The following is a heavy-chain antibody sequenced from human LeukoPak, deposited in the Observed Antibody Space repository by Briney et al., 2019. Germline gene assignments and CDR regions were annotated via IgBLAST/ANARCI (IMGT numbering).Heavy chain of an antibody. Sequence: ASVKVSCKTSGYTFPDYYIHWVRQAPGQGLEWMGWINTKTGRTSFARTFQGRVTLTRDPSITTVYMDMAWLTSDDTAIYFCARADFIDAGPYVIAPWGQGTLVTVSS. V-gene: IGHV1-2*02. CDR2: INTKTGRT. D-gene: IGHD3-3*01. CDR1: GYTFPDYY. CDR3: ARADFIDAGPYVIAP. J-gene: IGHJ5*02.